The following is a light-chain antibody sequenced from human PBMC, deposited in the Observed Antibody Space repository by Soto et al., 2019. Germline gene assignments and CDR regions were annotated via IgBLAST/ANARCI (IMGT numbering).Light chain of an antibody. CDR2: DNN. CDR1: SFNVGSNF. V-gene: IGLV1-51*01. J-gene: IGLJ3*02. CDR3: GTFDSSRNAGV. Sequence: QSVLTQPPSVSAAPGQEVTISCSGTSFNVGSNFVSWYQQHPGTAPKLLVYDNNKRPSGIPDRFSGSKSGTSATLGITGLQTGDEADYYCGTFDSSRNAGVFGGGTKLTVL.